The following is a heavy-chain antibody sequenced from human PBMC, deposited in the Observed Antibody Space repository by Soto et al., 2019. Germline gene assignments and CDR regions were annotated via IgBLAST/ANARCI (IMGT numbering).Heavy chain of an antibody. V-gene: IGHV3-11*01. J-gene: IGHJ6*02. CDR1: GLFFSDYY. CDR3: AIGGGPLYYKGLDV. D-gene: IGHD3-10*01. CDR2: ISGTGDTK. Sequence: GGSLRLSCAASGLFFSDYYLSWIRQAPGKALECVAYISGTGDTKYYADSVTGRFTISRDNPKNSLYLQMNSLRPEDAAVYYCAIGGGPLYYKGLDVWGQGTTVTVSS.